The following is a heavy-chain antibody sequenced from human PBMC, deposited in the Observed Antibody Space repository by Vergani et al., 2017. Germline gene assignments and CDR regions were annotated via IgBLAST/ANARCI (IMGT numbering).Heavy chain of an antibody. V-gene: IGHV4-38-2*02. CDR3: VRDLYSRGPFDV. CDR1: GVSITRGNY. D-gene: IGHD3-22*01. J-gene: IGHJ4*01. CDR2: VFHLGTV. Sequence: QLQLPKSGPGLLKTSETLSLTCNVSGVSITRGNYWGWVRQSPGTGLEWIASVFHLGTVYYNPSLRSRVRISIDAYNVLSLRLQSVTAADMAVYFCVRDLYSRGPFDVWGQGTLVTVSS.